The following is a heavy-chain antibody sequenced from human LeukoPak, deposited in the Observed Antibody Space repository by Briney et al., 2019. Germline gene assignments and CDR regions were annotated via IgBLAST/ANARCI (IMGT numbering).Heavy chain of an antibody. Sequence: GGSLRLSCAASGFTFSSYWMSWVRQAPGKGLEWVANIKQDGSEKYYVDSVKGRFTISRDNAKNSLYLQMNSLRAEDMAVYYCARVVVAATDSDAFDIWGQGTMVTVSS. CDR3: ARVVVAATDSDAFDI. V-gene: IGHV3-7*01. J-gene: IGHJ3*02. CDR2: IKQDGSEK. CDR1: GFTFSSYW. D-gene: IGHD2-15*01.